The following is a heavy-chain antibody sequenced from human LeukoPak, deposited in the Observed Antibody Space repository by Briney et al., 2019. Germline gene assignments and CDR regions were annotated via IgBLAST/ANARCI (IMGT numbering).Heavy chain of an antibody. D-gene: IGHD3-22*01. V-gene: IGHV4-34*01. CDR1: GGSFSGYY. CDR2: INHSGST. Sequence: SETLSLTCAVYGGSFSGYYWSWIRQPPGKGPEWIGEINHSGSTNYNPSLKSRVTISVDTSKNQFSLKLNSVTAADTAVYYCARARAHLKYYYDSSGYYYFDYWGQGTLVTVSS. CDR3: ARARAHLKYYYDSSGYYYFDY. J-gene: IGHJ4*02.